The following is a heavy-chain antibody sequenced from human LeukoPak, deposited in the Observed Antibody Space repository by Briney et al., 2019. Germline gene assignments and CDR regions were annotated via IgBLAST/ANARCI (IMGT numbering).Heavy chain of an antibody. CDR3: ARDLQVDLQSEDAAFYYGMDV. CDR1: GASISSYY. J-gene: IGHJ6*02. V-gene: IGHV4-59*01. D-gene: IGHD2-15*01. CDR2: IYYIGDT. Sequence: SETLSLTCAVSGASISSYYWSWIRQPPGKGLEWIGYIYYIGDTNYNPSLKSRVTISVDTSKNQFSLRLTSVTAADAAVYYCARDLQVDLQSEDAAFYYGMDVWGQGTTVTVSS.